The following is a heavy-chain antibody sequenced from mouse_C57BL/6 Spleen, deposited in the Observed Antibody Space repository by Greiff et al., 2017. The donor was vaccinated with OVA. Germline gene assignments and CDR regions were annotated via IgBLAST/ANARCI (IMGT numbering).Heavy chain of an antibody. CDR1: GYAFSSSW. CDR3: ARWGTTAGAMDY. J-gene: IGHJ4*01. Sequence: VKLMESGPELVKPGASVKISCKASGYAFSSSWMNWVKQRPGKGLEWIGRIYPGDGDTNYNGKFKGKATLTADKSSSTAYMQLSSLTSEDSAVYFCARWGTTAGAMDYWGQGTSVTVSS. V-gene: IGHV1-82*01. D-gene: IGHD1-2*01. CDR2: IYPGDGDT.